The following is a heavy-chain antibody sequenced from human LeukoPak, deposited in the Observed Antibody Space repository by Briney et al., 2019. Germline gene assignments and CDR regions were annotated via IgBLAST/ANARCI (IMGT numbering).Heavy chain of an antibody. CDR2: IYYSGST. CDR3: ARDKGVGATGRDAFDI. V-gene: IGHV4-59*01. CDR1: GGSISSYY. D-gene: IGHD1-26*01. Sequence: PSETLSLTCTVSGGSISSYYWSWIRQPPGKGLEWIGYIYYSGSTNYNPSLKSRVTISVDTSKNQFSLKLSSVTAADAAVYYCARDKGVGATGRDAFDIGGKGKRVTVFS. J-gene: IGHJ3*02.